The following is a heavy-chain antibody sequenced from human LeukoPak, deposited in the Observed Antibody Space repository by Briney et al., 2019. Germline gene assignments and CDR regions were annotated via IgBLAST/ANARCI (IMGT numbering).Heavy chain of an antibody. CDR3: ANSDYYDSSGYSDY. J-gene: IGHJ4*02. CDR1: GFTFSSYA. Sequence: GGSLRLSCAASGFTFSSYAMSWVRQAPGKGLEWVSAISGSGGSTYYADSVKGRFTISRDNSKNTLYLQMNSPRAEDTAVYYCANSDYYDSSGYSDYWGQGTLVTVSS. CDR2: ISGSGGST. V-gene: IGHV3-23*01. D-gene: IGHD3-22*01.